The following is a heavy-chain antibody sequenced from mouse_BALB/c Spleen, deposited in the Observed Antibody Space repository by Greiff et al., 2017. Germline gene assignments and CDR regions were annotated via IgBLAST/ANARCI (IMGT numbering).Heavy chain of an antibody. D-gene: IGHD2-13*01. CDR1: GFTFSSYG. CDR3: ARKDYKDYFDY. J-gene: IGHJ2*01. CDR2: ISSGGSYT. Sequence: EVMLVESGGDLVKPGGSLKLSCAASGFTFSSYGMSWVRQTPDKRLEWVATISSGGSYTYYPDSVKGRFTISRDNAKNTLYLQMSSLKSEDTAMYYCARKDYKDYFDYWGQGTTLTVSS. V-gene: IGHV5-6*01.